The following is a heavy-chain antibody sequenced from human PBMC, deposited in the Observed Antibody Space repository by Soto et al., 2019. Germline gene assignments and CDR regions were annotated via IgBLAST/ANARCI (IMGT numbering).Heavy chain of an antibody. J-gene: IGHJ4*02. CDR3: AGDVSLIAAAAWV. D-gene: IGHD6-13*01. CDR2: ISAYNGKT. V-gene: IGHV1-18*03. CDR1: GYTFTRYG. Sequence: QVQLVQSGAEVKKPGASVKVSCKASGYTFTRYGISWVRQAPGQGLEWMGWISAYNGKTNYAQKLQGRVTMTPDTSTSTAYMELRSLRTDDMAVYYCAGDVSLIAAAAWVWGQETLVSVSS.